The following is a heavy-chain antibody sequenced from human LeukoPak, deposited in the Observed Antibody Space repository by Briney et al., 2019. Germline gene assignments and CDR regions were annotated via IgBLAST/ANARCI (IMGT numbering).Heavy chain of an antibody. CDR3: AREVHGSGTLYLDY. V-gene: IGHV3-23*01. D-gene: IGHD3-10*01. CDR2: ISGSGGGT. J-gene: IGHJ4*02. Sequence: GGSLRLSCAASGFALSNYAMSWVRQAPGKGLEWVSAISGSGGGTYYADSVKGRFTISRDNSRNTLYLQMDSLRAEDTAVYYCAREVHGSGTLYLDYWGQGTLVTVSS. CDR1: GFALSNYA.